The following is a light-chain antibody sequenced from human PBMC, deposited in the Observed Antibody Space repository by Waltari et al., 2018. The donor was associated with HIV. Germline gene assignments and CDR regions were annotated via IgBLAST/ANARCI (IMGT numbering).Light chain of an antibody. J-gene: IGLJ2*01. CDR1: SSNIGKNF. Sequence: QSVLTQPPSVSAAPGPKVTIPRPGSSSNIGKNFVSWFKQLPGTAPKLLIYDNNKRPSGIPDRFSGSKSGTSATLGITGLQTGDEADYYCGTWDSSLSGVVFGGGTKLTVL. V-gene: IGLV1-51*01. CDR2: DNN. CDR3: GTWDSSLSGVV.